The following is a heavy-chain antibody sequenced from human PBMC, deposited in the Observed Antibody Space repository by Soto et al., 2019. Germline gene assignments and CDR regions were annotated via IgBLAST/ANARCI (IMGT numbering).Heavy chain of an antibody. Sequence: QVQLQESGPGLVKPSQTLSLTCTVSGGSISSGGYYWSWIRQHPGKGLEWIGYIYYSGSTYYNPSLKSRVTISVDTSKNQFSLKLSSVTAADTAVYYCARDYHSSSWYAGGYYYYYGMDVWGQGTTVTVSS. CDR3: ARDYHSSSWYAGGYYYYYGMDV. J-gene: IGHJ6*02. CDR1: GGSISSGGYY. D-gene: IGHD6-13*01. CDR2: IYYSGST. V-gene: IGHV4-31*03.